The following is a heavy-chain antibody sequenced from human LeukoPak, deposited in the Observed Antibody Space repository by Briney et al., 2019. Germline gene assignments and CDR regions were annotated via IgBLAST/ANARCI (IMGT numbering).Heavy chain of an antibody. CDR1: GGSISSYY. J-gene: IGHJ5*02. Sequence: SETPSLTCTVSGGSISSYYWSWIRQPPGKGLEWIGYIYYSGSTNYNPSLKSRVTISVDTSKNQFSLKLSSVTAADTAVYYCARAPGYCSSTSCYHTANWFDPWGQGTLVTVSS. D-gene: IGHD2-2*01. CDR3: ARAPGYCSSTSCYHTANWFDP. CDR2: IYYSGST. V-gene: IGHV4-59*01.